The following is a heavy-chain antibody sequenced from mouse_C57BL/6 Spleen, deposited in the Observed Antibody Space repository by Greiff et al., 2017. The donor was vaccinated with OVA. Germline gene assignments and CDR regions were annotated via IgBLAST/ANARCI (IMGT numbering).Heavy chain of an antibody. CDR1: GYSITSGYY. J-gene: IGHJ4*01. CDR2: ISYDGSN. V-gene: IGHV3-6*01. CDR3: ARVFYGSSADYYAMDY. Sequence: LEESGPGLVKPSQSLSLTCSVTGYSITSGYYWNWIRQFPGNKLEWMGYISYDGSNNYNPSLKNRISITRDTSKNQFFLKLNSVTTEDTATYYCARVFYGSSADYYAMDYWGQGTSVTVSS. D-gene: IGHD1-1*01.